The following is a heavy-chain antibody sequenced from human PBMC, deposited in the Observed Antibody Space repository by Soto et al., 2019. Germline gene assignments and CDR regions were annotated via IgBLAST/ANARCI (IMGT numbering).Heavy chain of an antibody. V-gene: IGHV4-39*01. CDR1: GSSINSRGYY. D-gene: IGHD3-3*02. CDR3: ARLPSRHLVDY. CDR2: MFYGVST. J-gene: IGHJ4*02. Sequence: SETLSLTCTVSGSSINSRGYYWRWIRQPPGKGLEWIGSMFYGVSTYYNPSLKSRVTVSVDTSKNQFSLNLRSVTAADTAVYYCARLPSRHLVDYWGQGXLVTVYS.